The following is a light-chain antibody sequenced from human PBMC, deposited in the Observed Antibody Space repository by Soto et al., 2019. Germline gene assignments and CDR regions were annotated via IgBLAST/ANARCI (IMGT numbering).Light chain of an antibody. J-gene: IGKJ1*01. CDR3: HQSYSSPGT. CDR1: QSIDKY. CDR2: AAS. V-gene: IGKV1-39*01. Sequence: DIQMTQSPSSLSASVGERVTITCRASQSIDKYLNWYQHKPGKAPYLLIYAASHLRSGVPTRFSGSGTGTSFTLTISSLQYEDLATYYCHQSYSSPGTFGRGTKVELK.